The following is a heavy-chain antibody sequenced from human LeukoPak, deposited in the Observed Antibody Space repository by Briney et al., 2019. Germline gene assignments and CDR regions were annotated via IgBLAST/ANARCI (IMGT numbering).Heavy chain of an antibody. CDR3: ATEKNYYGSGSYLDV. Sequence: AASVKVSCKVSGYTLTELSMHWVRQAPGKGLEWMGGFDPEDGETIYAQKFQGRVTMTEDTSTDTAYMELSSLRSEDTAVYYCATEKNYYGSGSYLDVWGKGTTVTVSS. CDR1: GYTLTELS. V-gene: IGHV1-24*01. J-gene: IGHJ6*03. D-gene: IGHD3-10*01. CDR2: FDPEDGET.